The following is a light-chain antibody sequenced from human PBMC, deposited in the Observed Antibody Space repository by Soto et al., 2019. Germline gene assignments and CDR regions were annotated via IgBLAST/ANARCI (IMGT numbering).Light chain of an antibody. CDR1: HTFSASY. CDR3: QQYIRSPYT. CDR2: GSS. J-gene: IGKJ2*01. V-gene: IGKV3-20*01. Sequence: IILTQSPGTLSLSPGERVTLSCRASHTFSASYLAWYQQKPGQAPRLLMHGSSNRAVGIPDRFSGSGSGTEFTLTISRLEPEDFAVYYCQQYIRSPYTFGQGTRLEIK.